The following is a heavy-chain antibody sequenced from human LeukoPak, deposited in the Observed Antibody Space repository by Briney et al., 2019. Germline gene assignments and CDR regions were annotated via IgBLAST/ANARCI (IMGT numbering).Heavy chain of an antibody. D-gene: IGHD2-21*01. V-gene: IGHV3-21*01. Sequence: PGGSLRLSCAASRFNFSSYSINWVRQAPGKGLEWVSSISSSSTYIYYADSMKGRFTISRDNAKNSLYLQMNSLRAEDTAVYYCVRSMVQDVDAFDIWGQGTMVTVSS. CDR3: VRSMVQDVDAFDI. CDR2: ISSSSTYI. CDR1: RFNFSSYS. J-gene: IGHJ3*02.